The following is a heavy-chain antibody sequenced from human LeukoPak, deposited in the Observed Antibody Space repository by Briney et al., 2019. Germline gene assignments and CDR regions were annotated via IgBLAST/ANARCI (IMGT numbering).Heavy chain of an antibody. CDR3: AKDGDIVVVPAAHDYYFDY. CDR1: GFTFSSYG. V-gene: IGHV3-30*18. J-gene: IGHJ4*02. CDR2: ISYDGSNK. Sequence: PGGSLRLSCAASGFTFSSYGMHWVRQAPGKGLEWVAVISYDGSNKYYADSVKGRFTISRDSSKNTLYLQMNSLRAEDTAVYYCAKDGDIVVVPAAHDYYFDYWGQGTLVTVSS. D-gene: IGHD2-2*01.